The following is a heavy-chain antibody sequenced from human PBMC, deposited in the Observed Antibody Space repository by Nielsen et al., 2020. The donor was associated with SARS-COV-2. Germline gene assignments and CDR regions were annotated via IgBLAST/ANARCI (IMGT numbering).Heavy chain of an antibody. CDR2: IIPIFGTA. D-gene: IGHD4-17*01. CDR1: GGTFSSYA. J-gene: IGHJ6*02. V-gene: IGHV1-69*13. CDR3: AGGRGTTVTSFKYYYYYGMDV. Sequence: SVKVSCKASGGTFSSYAISWVRQAPGQGLEWMGGIIPIFGTANYAQKFQGRVTITADESTSTAYMELSSLRSEDTAVYYCAGGRGTTVTSFKYYYYYGMDVWGQGTTVTVSS.